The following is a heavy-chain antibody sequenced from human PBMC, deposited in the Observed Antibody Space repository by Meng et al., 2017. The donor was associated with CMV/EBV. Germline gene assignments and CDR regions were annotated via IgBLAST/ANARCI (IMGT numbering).Heavy chain of an antibody. D-gene: IGHD3-10*01. Sequence: GSLRLSCTVSGYSISSGYYWGWIRQPPGKGLEWIGSIYHSGSTYYNPSLKSRVTISVDTSKNQFSLKLSSVTAADTAVYYCARVAMVRGVITSYYFDYWGQGTLVTVPQ. V-gene: IGHV4-38-2*02. CDR1: GYSISSGYY. CDR3: ARVAMVRGVITSYYFDY. CDR2: IYHSGST. J-gene: IGHJ4*02.